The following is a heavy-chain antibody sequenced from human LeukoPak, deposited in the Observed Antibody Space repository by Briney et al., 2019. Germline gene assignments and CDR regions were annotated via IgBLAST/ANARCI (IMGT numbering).Heavy chain of an antibody. V-gene: IGHV1-2*02. Sequence: PGRSLRLSCAASGYTFTGYYMHWVRQAPGQWLEWMGCINPNSGGTNYAQKFQGRVTMTRDTSISTAYMELSRLRSDDTAVYYCARDDYSSGWYPPGNWFDPWGQGTLVTVSS. CDR2: INPNSGGT. CDR3: ARDDYSSGWYPPGNWFDP. CDR1: GYTFTGYY. J-gene: IGHJ5*02. D-gene: IGHD6-19*01.